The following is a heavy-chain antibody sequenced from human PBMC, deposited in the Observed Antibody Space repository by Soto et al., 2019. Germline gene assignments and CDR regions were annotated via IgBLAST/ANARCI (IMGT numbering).Heavy chain of an antibody. D-gene: IGHD3-10*01. CDR2: INHSGST. CDR3: ARGRFTMVRGVIIIHPPEYYFDY. Sequence: PSETLSLTCAVYGGSFSGYYWSWIRQPPGKGLEWIGEINHSGSTNYNPSLKSRVTISVDTSKNQFSMKLSSVTAADTAVYYCARGRFTMVRGVIIIHPPEYYFDYWGQGTLVTVSS. J-gene: IGHJ4*02. CDR1: GGSFSGYY. V-gene: IGHV4-34*01.